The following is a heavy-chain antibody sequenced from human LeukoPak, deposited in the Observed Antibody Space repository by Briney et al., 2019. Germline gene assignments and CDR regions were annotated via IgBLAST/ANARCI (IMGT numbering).Heavy chain of an antibody. D-gene: IGHD5-12*01. Sequence: GGSLRLSRAASGFTFSSYAMSWVRQAPGKGLEWVSSISNSGGRTFYTDSVKGRFTISRDNSKITLYLQMNSLRAEDTAVYYCAKSYNGYESKPDYWGQGTLVTVSS. J-gene: IGHJ4*02. V-gene: IGHV3-23*01. CDR2: ISNSGGRT. CDR1: GFTFSSYA. CDR3: AKSYNGYESKPDY.